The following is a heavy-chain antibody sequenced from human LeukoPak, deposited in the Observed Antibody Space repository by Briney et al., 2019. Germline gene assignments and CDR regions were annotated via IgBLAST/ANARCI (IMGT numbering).Heavy chain of an antibody. CDR3: ARDGSTGSSCFSNWFDP. J-gene: IGHJ5*02. V-gene: IGHV4-31*03. Sequence: SETLSLTCTVSGGSVNSGDYYWSWIRQLPGKGLEWIAYIHYSGSTYSNPSLKSRLTVSVDTSKNQLSLKLSSVTAADTAMYFCARDGSTGSSCFSNWFDPWGQGTLVTVSS. CDR1: GGSVNSGDYY. CDR2: IHYSGST. D-gene: IGHD2-15*01.